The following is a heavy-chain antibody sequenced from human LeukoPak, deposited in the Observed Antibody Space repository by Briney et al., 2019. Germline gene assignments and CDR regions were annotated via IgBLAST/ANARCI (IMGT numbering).Heavy chain of an antibody. Sequence: GGSLRLSCAASGFTFSSYGMHWVRQAPGKGLEWVAFIRYDGSNKYYADSVKGRFTISRDNSKNTLYLQMNSLRAEDTAVYYCAKDLPYSSSWYGVITYGMDVWGQGTTVTVSS. CDR1: GFTFSSYG. CDR2: IRYDGSNK. CDR3: AKDLPYSSSWYGVITYGMDV. V-gene: IGHV3-30*02. D-gene: IGHD6-13*01. J-gene: IGHJ6*02.